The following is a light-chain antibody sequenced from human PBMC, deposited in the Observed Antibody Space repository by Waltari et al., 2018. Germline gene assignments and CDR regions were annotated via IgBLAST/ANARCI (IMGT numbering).Light chain of an antibody. J-gene: IGKJ1*01. CDR1: QSVRNN. V-gene: IGKV3-15*01. Sequence: EIVMTQSPATLSVSPGERAPLPCRASQSVRNNLVWYQQKPGQAPRLLIYGASTRVTGIPARFSGSGSGTEFTLTISSLQSEDFAVYYCQQYNNWPPWTFGQGTKVEIK. CDR2: GAS. CDR3: QQYNNWPPWT.